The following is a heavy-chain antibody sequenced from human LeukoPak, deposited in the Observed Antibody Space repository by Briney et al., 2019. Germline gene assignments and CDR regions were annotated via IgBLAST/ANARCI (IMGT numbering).Heavy chain of an antibody. CDR2: ISGSGGST. CDR3: AKDPSLYCTNGVCSSDY. Sequence: GGSLRLSCAASGFTFSSYAMSWVRQAPGKGLEWVSAISGSGGSTYYADSVKGRFTISRDNSKNTLYLQMNSLRAEETAVYYCAKDPSLYCTNGVCSSDYWGQGTLVTVSS. D-gene: IGHD2-8*01. V-gene: IGHV3-23*01. J-gene: IGHJ4*02. CDR1: GFTFSSYA.